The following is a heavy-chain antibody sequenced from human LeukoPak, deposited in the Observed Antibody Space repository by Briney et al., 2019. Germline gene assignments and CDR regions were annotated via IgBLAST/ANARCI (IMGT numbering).Heavy chain of an antibody. CDR3: ARGRLGSNFDY. Sequence: ASVTVSCKTSGYTFTDYYMHWVRQAPGQGLEWMGIINPSGGSTSYAQKFQGRVTMTRDTSMSTVYMELSSLRSEDTAVYYCARGRLGSNFDYWGQGTLVTVSS. V-gene: IGHV1-46*01. J-gene: IGHJ4*02. CDR1: GYTFTDYY. CDR2: INPSGGST. D-gene: IGHD2-2*03.